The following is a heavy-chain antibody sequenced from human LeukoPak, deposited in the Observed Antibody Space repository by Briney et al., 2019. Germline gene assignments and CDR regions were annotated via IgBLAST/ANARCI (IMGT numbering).Heavy chain of an antibody. CDR3: AKSPDIAVTDDFDY. V-gene: IGHV3-23*01. CDR1: GFTLSTYA. Sequence: GGSLRLSCSASGFTLSTYAMSWVRQAPGKGLEWVSGISGSGANTYYADSVKGRFTISRDNSKNTLFLQMNSLRAEDTAVYYCAKSPDIAVTDDFDYWGQGTMVTVSS. D-gene: IGHD6-19*01. J-gene: IGHJ4*02. CDR2: ISGSGANT.